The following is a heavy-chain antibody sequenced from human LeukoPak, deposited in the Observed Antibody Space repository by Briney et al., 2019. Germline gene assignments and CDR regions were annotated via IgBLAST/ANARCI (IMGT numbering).Heavy chain of an antibody. Sequence: SETLSLTCTVSGGSISSSSYYWGWIRQPPGKGLEWIGSIYYSGSTYYNPSLKSRVTISVDTSKNQFSLKLSSVTAADTAVYYCARDPGDYYYDSSGYFDYWGQGTLVTVSS. D-gene: IGHD3-22*01. CDR3: ARDPGDYYYDSSGYFDY. CDR2: IYYSGST. CDR1: GGSISSSSYY. V-gene: IGHV4-39*07. J-gene: IGHJ4*02.